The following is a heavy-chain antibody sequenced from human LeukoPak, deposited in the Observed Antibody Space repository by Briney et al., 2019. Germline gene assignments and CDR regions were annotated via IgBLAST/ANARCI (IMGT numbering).Heavy chain of an antibody. V-gene: IGHV5-51*01. CDR2: IYPGDSDT. D-gene: IGHD2-2*01. CDR1: GTDFSTYW. Sequence: GESLKISCQVSGTDFSTYWVAWVRQMPGKGLEWLGVIYPGDSDTRYSPSFEGQVTISVDKSVSTAYLQGSSLKATDSAVYYCARPHSTSRYVCDYWGQGTLVTVSS. J-gene: IGHJ4*02. CDR3: ARPHSTSRYVCDY.